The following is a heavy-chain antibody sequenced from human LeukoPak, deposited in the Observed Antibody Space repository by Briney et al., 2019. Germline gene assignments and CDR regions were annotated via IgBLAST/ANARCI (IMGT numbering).Heavy chain of an antibody. CDR1: GGSISSSSYY. V-gene: IGHV4-39*01. Sequence: SETLSLTCTVSGGSISSSSYYWGWIRQPPGKGLEWIGSIYYSGSTYYNPSLKSRVTISVDTSKNQFSLKLSSVTAADTAVYYCARLSPWFGELAYYMDVWGKGTTVTVSS. CDR3: ARLSPWFGELAYYMDV. CDR2: IYYSGST. J-gene: IGHJ6*03. D-gene: IGHD3-10*01.